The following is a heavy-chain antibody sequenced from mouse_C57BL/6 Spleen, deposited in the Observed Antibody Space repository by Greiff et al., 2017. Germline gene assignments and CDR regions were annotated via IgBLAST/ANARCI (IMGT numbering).Heavy chain of an antibody. CDR3: ARETGSWFAY. D-gene: IGHD4-1*01. CDR2: INPSTGGT. CDR1: GYSFTGYY. V-gene: IGHV1-42*01. J-gene: IGHJ3*01. Sequence: EVQLQQSGPELVKPGASVKISCKASGYSFTGYYMNWVKQSPEKSLEWIGEINPSTGGTTYNQKFKAKATLTVDKSSSTAYMQLKSLTSEDSAVYYCARETGSWFAYWGQGTLVTVSA.